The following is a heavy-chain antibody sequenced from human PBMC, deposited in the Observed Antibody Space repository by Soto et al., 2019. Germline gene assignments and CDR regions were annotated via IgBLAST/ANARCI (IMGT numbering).Heavy chain of an antibody. J-gene: IGHJ6*02. Sequence: PSETLSLTCPVSGGSISSGGYYWIWIRQHPGKGLEWIGYIYYSGSTYYNPSLKSRVTRSVDTSKNQFSLKLSSVTAADTAVYYCARDSFWSGYADYYGMDVWGQGTTVTVSS. CDR3: ARDSFWSGYADYYGMDV. CDR2: IYYSGST. D-gene: IGHD3-3*01. V-gene: IGHV4-31*03. CDR1: GGSISSGGYY.